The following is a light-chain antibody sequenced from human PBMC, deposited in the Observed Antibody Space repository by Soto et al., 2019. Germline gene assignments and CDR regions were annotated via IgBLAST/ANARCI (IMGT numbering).Light chain of an antibody. CDR2: DVT. J-gene: IGLJ1*01. V-gene: IGLV2-14*03. Sequence: QSVLTQPASVSGSPGQSITISCTGTSSDVGGYDHVSWYQQHPGKAPKLIIYDVTIRPSGFSNRFSGSKSGNTAPLTISGLQAEDEADYYCTSYTTSIYVFGTGTKVTVL. CDR3: TSYTTSIYV. CDR1: SSDVGGYDH.